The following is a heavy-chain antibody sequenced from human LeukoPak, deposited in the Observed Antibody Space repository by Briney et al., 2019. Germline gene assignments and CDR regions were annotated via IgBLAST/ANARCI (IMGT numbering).Heavy chain of an antibody. V-gene: IGHV3-11*06. D-gene: IGHD1-14*01. CDR1: GFTFSDPY. CDR3: ARVKANLDY. Sequence: GGSLRLSCAASGFTFSDPYMSWIRQAPGKGLEWVSYISGDTTYTTYADSVKGRFTISRHNAKNSLYLQMNSLRAEDTAVYYCARVKANLDYWGQGTLVTVSS. CDR2: ISGDTTYT. J-gene: IGHJ4*02.